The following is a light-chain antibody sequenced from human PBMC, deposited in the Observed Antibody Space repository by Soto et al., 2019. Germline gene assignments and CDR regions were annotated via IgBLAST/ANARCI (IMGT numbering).Light chain of an antibody. J-gene: IGLJ3*02. CDR2: EVS. Sequence: QAVVTQPASVSGSPGQSITISCTGTSSDVGAYNYVSWYQQHPDKAPKLMIFEVSDRPSGVSNRFSGSNSGNTASLTISGLQAEDEADYFCSSYTSNSILVFGGGTKLTVL. CDR1: SSDVGAYNY. V-gene: IGLV2-14*01. CDR3: SSYTSNSILV.